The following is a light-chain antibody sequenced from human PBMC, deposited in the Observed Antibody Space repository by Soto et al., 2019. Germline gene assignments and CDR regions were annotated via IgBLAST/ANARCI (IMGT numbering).Light chain of an antibody. Sequence: QSALTQPPSASGAPGQSVTISCTGTSSDVGGYDSVSWYQQHPTKAPKLMIYEVTKRPSGVPDRFSGYRSGNTASLTVSGLQAEDEADYYCSSYAGSNPHYILGTGTKLTVL. CDR2: EVT. CDR1: SSDVGGYDS. CDR3: SSYAGSNPHYI. J-gene: IGLJ1*01. V-gene: IGLV2-8*01.